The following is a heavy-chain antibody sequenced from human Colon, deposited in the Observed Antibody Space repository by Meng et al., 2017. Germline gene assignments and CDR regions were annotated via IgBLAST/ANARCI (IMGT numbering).Heavy chain of an antibody. V-gene: IGHV1-8*01. D-gene: IGHD1-26*01. CDR1: GYIFTNYD. CDR2: MSPKRGNT. Sequence: ASVKVSCKASGYIFTNYDINWVRQASGQGPEWMGWMSPKRGNTGYAQKWQERVTMTWDTSINTAYIELSSLTSEDTAIYYCARGVDQGVGCWGQGTLVTVSS. J-gene: IGHJ4*02. CDR3: ARGVDQGVGC.